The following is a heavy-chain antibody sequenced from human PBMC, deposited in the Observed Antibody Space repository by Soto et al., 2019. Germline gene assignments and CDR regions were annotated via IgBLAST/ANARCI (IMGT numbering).Heavy chain of an antibody. CDR1: GFTFGDFA. V-gene: IGHV3-23*01. CDR2: VGGSGIDR. J-gene: IGHJ6*02. Sequence: RRLSCVASGFTFGDFATSWVRQAPGKGLEWVAAVGGSGIDRDYSDSVRGRFTISRDDSKRTLYLQMNSLRAQDTAIYYCAKDLTVWGQGTTVTVSS. CDR3: AKDLTV.